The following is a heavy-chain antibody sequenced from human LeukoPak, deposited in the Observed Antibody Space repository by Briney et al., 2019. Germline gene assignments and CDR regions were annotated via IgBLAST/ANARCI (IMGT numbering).Heavy chain of an antibody. D-gene: IGHD6-19*01. CDR3: ATDSIAVAVPLYYYYYGMDV. J-gene: IGHJ6*02. CDR2: ISWNSGSI. CDR1: GFTFDDYA. Sequence: GGSLRLSCAASGFTFDDYAMHWVRQDPGKGLEWVSGISWNSGSIGYADSVKGRFTISRDNAKNSLYLQMNSLRAEDTAVYYCATDSIAVAVPLYYYYYGMDVWGQGTTVTVSS. V-gene: IGHV3-9*01.